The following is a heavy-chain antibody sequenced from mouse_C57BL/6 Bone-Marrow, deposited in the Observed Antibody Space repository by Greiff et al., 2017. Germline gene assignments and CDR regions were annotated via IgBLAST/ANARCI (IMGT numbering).Heavy chain of an antibody. V-gene: IGHV7-1*01. J-gene: IGHJ3*01. CDR1: GFTFSDFY. CDR2: SRNKANDYTT. Sequence: DVKLVESGGGLVQSGRSLRLSCATSGFTFSDFYMEWVRQAPGKGLEWIAASRNKANDYTTEYSASVKGRFIVSRDTSQSILYLQMNALRAEDTAIYYCARDAGDYAPWFAYWGQGTLVTVSA. CDR3: ARDAGDYAPWFAY. D-gene: IGHD2-4*01.